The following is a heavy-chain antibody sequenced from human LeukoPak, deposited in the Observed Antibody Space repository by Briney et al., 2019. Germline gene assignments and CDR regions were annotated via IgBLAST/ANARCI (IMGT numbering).Heavy chain of an antibody. CDR1: GFTFSSYA. D-gene: IGHD3-16*01. CDR2: ISGSGGST. J-gene: IGHJ3*02. Sequence: GASLRLSCAASGFTFSSYAMSWVRQAPGKGLEWVSAISGSGGSTYYADSVKGRFTISRDNSKNTLYLQMNSPRVEDTVVYYCAKDLAPGDIWGQGTMVTVSS. V-gene: IGHV3-23*01. CDR3: AKDLAPGDI.